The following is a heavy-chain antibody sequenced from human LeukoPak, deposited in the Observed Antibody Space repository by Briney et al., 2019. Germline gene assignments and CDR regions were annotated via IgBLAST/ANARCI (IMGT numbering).Heavy chain of an antibody. CDR1: GGSINSYY. D-gene: IGHD2-15*01. J-gene: IGHJ4*02. CDR3: GRQGYTARYYFVDY. Sequence: SETLSLTCSVSGGSINSYYWGGVRQPAGKGRECIGRIYTIGTTHYSPSLRSRLTMSIDTSKNQFSLKLRSVTAADTAVYYCGRQGYTARYYFVDYWSQGTLITVSS. V-gene: IGHV4-4*07. CDR2: IYTIGTT.